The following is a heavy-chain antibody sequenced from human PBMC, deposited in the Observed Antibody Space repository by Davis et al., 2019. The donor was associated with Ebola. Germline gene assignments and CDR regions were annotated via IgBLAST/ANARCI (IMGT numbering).Heavy chain of an antibody. CDR2: ISGSGGST. V-gene: IGHV3-23*01. J-gene: IGHJ6*02. CDR3: AREYYYGMDV. Sequence: GESLKISCAASGFTVSSNYMSWVRQAPGKGLEWVSAISGSGGSTYYADSVKGRFTISRDNSKNTLYLQMNSLRAGDTAVYYCAREYYYGMDVWGQGTTVTVSS. CDR1: GFTVSSNY.